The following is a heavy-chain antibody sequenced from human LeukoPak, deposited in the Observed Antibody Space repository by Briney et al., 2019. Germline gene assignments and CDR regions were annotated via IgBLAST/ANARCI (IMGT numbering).Heavy chain of an antibody. V-gene: IGHV3-23*01. D-gene: IGHD5-18*01. CDR1: GFTFSSYA. CDR3: AKDRDSSYYYYMHV. CDR2: ISGSGGST. J-gene: IGHJ6*03. Sequence: PGGSLRLSCAASGFTFSSYAMSWVRQAPGKGLEGVSCISGSGGSTYYQDSVKGRCTIFRDNSKNTLYLQMNSLRAEDTAVYYCAKDRDSSYYYYMHVRGKGTTVTVPS.